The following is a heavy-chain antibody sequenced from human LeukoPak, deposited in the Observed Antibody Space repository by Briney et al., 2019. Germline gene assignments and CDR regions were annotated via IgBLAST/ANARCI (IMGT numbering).Heavy chain of an antibody. V-gene: IGHV3-23*01. J-gene: IGHJ4*02. CDR1: GFTFSSYA. Sequence: GGSLRLSCAASGFTFSSYAMSWVRQAPGKGLEWVSAISGSGGSTYYADSVKGRFTISRDNSKNTLYLQMNSLRAEDTAVYYCAKVPELRYFDWLLSMFFDYWGQGTLVTVSS. D-gene: IGHD3-9*01. CDR2: ISGSGGST. CDR3: AKVPELRYFDWLLSMFFDY.